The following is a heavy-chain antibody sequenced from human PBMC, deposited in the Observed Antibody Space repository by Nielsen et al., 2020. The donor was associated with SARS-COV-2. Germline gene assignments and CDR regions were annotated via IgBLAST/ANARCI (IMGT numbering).Heavy chain of an antibody. D-gene: IGHD3-22*01. CDR1: GFTFSSYA. Sequence: GESLKISCAASGFTFSSYAMSWVRQAPGKGLEWVSAISGSGGSTYYADSVKGRFTISRDNSKNTLYLQMNSLRAEDTAVYYCAKPSMIDLPYWFDPWGQGTLVTVSS. J-gene: IGHJ5*02. CDR3: AKPSMIDLPYWFDP. CDR2: ISGSGGST. V-gene: IGHV3-23*01.